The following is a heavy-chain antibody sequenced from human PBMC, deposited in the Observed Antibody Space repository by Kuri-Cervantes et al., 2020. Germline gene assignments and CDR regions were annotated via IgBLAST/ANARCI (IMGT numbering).Heavy chain of an antibody. CDR2: IYYSGST. Sequence: LRLSCTVSGCSISSGDYYWSWIRQPPGKGLEWIGYIYYSGSTYYNPSLKSRVTISVDTSKDQFTLKLSSVTAADTAVYYCAVGVPADITIKHRINWFDPWGQGTLVTVSS. D-gene: IGHD2-2*01. J-gene: IGHJ5*02. CDR3: AVGVPADITIKHRINWFDP. CDR1: GCSISSGDYY. V-gene: IGHV4-30-4*01.